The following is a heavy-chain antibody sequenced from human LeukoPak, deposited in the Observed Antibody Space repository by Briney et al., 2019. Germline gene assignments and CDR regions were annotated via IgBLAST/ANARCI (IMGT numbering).Heavy chain of an antibody. CDR2: INPNSGGT. D-gene: IGHD6-19*01. CDR3: ARDPSPYSSGWHDEVGY. CDR1: GYTFTSYY. J-gene: IGHJ4*02. V-gene: IGHV1-2*02. Sequence: ASVKVSCKASGYTFTSYYMHWVRQAPGQGLEWMGWINPNSGGTNYTQKFQGRVTTTRDTAISTAYMELTRLRSDDTAVYYCARDPSPYSSGWHDEVGYWGQGTLVTVSS.